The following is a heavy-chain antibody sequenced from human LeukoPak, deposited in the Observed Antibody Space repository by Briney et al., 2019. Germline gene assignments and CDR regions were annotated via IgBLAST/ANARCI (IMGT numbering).Heavy chain of an antibody. D-gene: IGHD3-16*02. Sequence: SETLSLTCTVSGGSISSYYWSWIRQPPGKGLEWIGYIYYSGSTNYNPSLKSRVTMSVDTSKNQFSLKLSSVTAADTAVYYCARDRYWFDPWGQGTLVTVSS. J-gene: IGHJ5*02. CDR2: IYYSGST. V-gene: IGHV4-59*12. CDR3: ARDRYWFDP. CDR1: GGSISSYY.